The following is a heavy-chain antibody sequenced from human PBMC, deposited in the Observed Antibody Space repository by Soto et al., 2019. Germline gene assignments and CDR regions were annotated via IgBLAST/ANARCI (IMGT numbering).Heavy chain of an antibody. CDR3: ARGVDYGDSFDY. CDR1: GGSISSYY. Sequence: QVQLQESGPGLVKPSETLSLTCTVSGGSISSYYWSWIRQPPGKGLEWIGYIYYSGSTNYNPSLKSRVTISVDTSKNQFSLKLSSVTAADTAVYYCARGVDYGDSFDYWGQGTLVTVSS. D-gene: IGHD4-17*01. V-gene: IGHV4-59*01. J-gene: IGHJ4*02. CDR2: IYYSGST.